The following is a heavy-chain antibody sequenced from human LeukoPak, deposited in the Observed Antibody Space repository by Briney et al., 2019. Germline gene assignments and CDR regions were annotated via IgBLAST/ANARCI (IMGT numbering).Heavy chain of an antibody. Sequence: GGSLRLSCAASGFSFSRYGMHWVRQAPGKGLEWVAVISYDGNNKYYADSVKGRFTISRDNSKNTLYLQMNSLRAEDTAVYYCARAIVGATLLGYFDLWGRGTLVTVSS. V-gene: IGHV3-30*03. CDR1: GFSFSRYG. CDR3: ARAIVGATLLGYFDL. CDR2: ISYDGNNK. D-gene: IGHD1-26*01. J-gene: IGHJ2*01.